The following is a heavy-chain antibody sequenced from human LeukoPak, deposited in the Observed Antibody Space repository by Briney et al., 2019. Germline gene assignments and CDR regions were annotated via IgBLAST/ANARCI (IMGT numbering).Heavy chain of an antibody. V-gene: IGHV3-30*02. Sequence: PGGSLRLSCAASGFTFSSYGMHWGREAPGKGLGWVAVIWYDGSNKYYADSVKGRFTISRDNSKNTLYLQMNSLRAEDTAVYYCAKVKGDYYDSSGYFDYWGQGTLVTVSS. CDR1: GFTFSSYG. CDR2: IWYDGSNK. D-gene: IGHD3-22*01. J-gene: IGHJ4*02. CDR3: AKVKGDYYDSSGYFDY.